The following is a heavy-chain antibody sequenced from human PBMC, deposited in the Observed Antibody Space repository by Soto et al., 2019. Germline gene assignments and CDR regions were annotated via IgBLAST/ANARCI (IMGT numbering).Heavy chain of an antibody. CDR2: IYYSGST. J-gene: IGHJ4*02. Sequence: SETLSLTCTVSGGSISSGDYYWSWIRQPPGKGLEWIGYIYYSGSTYYNPSLKSRVTISVDTSKNQFSLKLSSVTAADTAVYYCARENYDSSGYIDYWGQGTLVTVSS. V-gene: IGHV4-30-4*01. CDR1: GGSISSGDYY. CDR3: ARENYDSSGYIDY. D-gene: IGHD3-22*01.